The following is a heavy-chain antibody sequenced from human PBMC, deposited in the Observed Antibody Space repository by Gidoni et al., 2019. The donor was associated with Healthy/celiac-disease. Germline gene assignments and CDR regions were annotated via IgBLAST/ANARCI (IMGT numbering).Heavy chain of an antibody. V-gene: IGHV3-21*05. CDR2: ISDWKYYQ. Sequence: EVQLVESGGGLVKPGGSLRLSCAASGFTFSSYSMNWVRRAPGKGLGWGSIISDWKYYQILPRPGKGRINNPKNKAKKPTVSENNRLKGGDKGCFYLGEGTEQGPAGGGRGFDPWGQGTLVTVSS. J-gene: IGHJ5*02. D-gene: IGHD3-16*01. CDR1: GFTFSSYS. CDR3: GEGTEQGPAGGGRGFDP.